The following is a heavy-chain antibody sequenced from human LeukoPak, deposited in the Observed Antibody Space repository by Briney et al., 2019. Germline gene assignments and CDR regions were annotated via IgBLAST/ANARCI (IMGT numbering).Heavy chain of an antibody. Sequence: TGGSLRLFCAASGFTFCIYSMNRVRRSPGKGLEGVSSISSSRSYIYYADSVKGRFTISRDNAKYSLYLQMNSLSAEDTAVYYCARFDDYAPLDVWGQGTTVTVSS. CDR1: GFTFCIYS. CDR3: ARFDDYAPLDV. D-gene: IGHD3-16*01. V-gene: IGHV3-21*01. CDR2: ISSSRSYI. J-gene: IGHJ6*02.